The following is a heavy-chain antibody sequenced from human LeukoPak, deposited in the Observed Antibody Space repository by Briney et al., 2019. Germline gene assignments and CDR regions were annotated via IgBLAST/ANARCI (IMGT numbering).Heavy chain of an antibody. D-gene: IGHD1-20*01. CDR3: AREAYLGANNWRYYYYGMDV. CDR1: GGTFSSYA. CDR2: IIPILGIA. Sequence: GSSVKVSCKASGGTFSSYAISWVRQAPGQGLEWMGRIIPILGIANYAQKFQGRVTITADKSTSTAYMELSSLRSEDTAVYYCAREAYLGANNWRYYYYGMDVWGQGTTVTVSS. J-gene: IGHJ6*02. V-gene: IGHV1-69*04.